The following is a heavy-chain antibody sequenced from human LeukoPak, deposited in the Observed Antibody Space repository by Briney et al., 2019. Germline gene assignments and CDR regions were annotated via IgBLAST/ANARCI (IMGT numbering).Heavy chain of an antibody. Sequence: SVKVSCKASGGTFSSYAISWVRQAPGQGLEWMGGIIPIFGTANYAQKFQGRVTITADESTSTAYMELSSLRSEDTAVYYCARESGTASGYDSNYYYYGMDVWGQGTTVTVSS. CDR2: IIPIFGTA. CDR3: ARESGTASGYDSNYYYYGMDV. J-gene: IGHJ6*02. V-gene: IGHV1-69*13. CDR1: GGTFSSYA. D-gene: IGHD5-12*01.